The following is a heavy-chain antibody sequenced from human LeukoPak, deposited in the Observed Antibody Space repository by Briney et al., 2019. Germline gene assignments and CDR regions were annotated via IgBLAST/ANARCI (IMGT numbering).Heavy chain of an antibody. CDR2: IYYSGST. Sequence: SETLSLTCTVSGGSISSGGYSWSWIRQHPGKGLEWIGYIYYSGSTYYNPSLKSRVTISVDTSKNQFSLKLSSVTAADTAVYYCARFDYGDYQHDAFDIWGQGTMVTVSS. V-gene: IGHV4-31*03. D-gene: IGHD4-17*01. CDR1: GGSISSGGYS. CDR3: ARFDYGDYQHDAFDI. J-gene: IGHJ3*02.